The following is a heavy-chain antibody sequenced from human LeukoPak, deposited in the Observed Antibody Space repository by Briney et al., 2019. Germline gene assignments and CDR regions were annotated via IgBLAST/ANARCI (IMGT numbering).Heavy chain of an antibody. D-gene: IGHD4-17*01. CDR2: IYSGGST. CDR1: GFTVSSNY. Sequence: PGGSLRLSCAASGFTVSSNYMSWVRQAPGKGLEWVSVIYSGGSTYYADSVKGRFTISRDNSKNTLYLQMNSLRAEDTAVYYCATTRGTVTLDYWGQGTLVTVSS. V-gene: IGHV3-53*01. J-gene: IGHJ4*02. CDR3: ATTRGTVTLDY.